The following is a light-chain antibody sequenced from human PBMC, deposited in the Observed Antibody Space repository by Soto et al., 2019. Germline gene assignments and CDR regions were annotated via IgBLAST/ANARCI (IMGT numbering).Light chain of an antibody. CDR1: QSVSSK. CDR3: KQYKEWPPFT. J-gene: IGKJ5*01. Sequence: EIVMTQSPAPLSVVPGEGATLSCRASQSVSSKLAWYQQKPGQAPRLLISGASTRATGIPARFSGSGSGTEFTLSISSLQSEDFAVYYCKQYKEWPPFTFGQGTRLEIK. CDR2: GAS. V-gene: IGKV3-15*01.